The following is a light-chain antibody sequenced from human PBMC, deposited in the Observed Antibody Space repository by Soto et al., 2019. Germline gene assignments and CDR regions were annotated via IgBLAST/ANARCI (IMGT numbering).Light chain of an antibody. CDR2: DVS. V-gene: IGLV2-14*02. CDR3: SSYTNTSTLV. CDR1: SSDVGAYNL. J-gene: IGLJ3*02. Sequence: QSALTQPASVSGSPGQSITISCTGTSSDVGAYNLVSWYQQHPGRAPKLFIFDVSDRPSRVSDRFSGSKSGNTASLTISGLQAEDEASYYCSSYTNTSTLVFGGGTKLTVL.